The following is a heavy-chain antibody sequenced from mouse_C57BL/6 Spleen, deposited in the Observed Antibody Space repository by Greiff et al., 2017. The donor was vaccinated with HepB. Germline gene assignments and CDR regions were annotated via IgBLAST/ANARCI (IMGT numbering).Heavy chain of an antibody. CDR3: ARYHYGSSYGYFDV. CDR2: IRNKANGYTT. V-gene: IGHV7-3*01. CDR1: GFTFTDYY. D-gene: IGHD1-1*01. Sequence: EVQLVESGGGLVQPGGSLSLSCAASGFTFTDYYMSWVRQPPGKALEWLGFIRNKANGYTTEYSASVKGRFTIYRDNSQIILYLQMNALRAEDSATYYCARYHYGSSYGYFDVWGTGTTVTVSS. J-gene: IGHJ1*03.